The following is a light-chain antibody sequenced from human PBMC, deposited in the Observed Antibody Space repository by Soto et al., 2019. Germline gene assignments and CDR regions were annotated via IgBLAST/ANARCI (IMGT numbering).Light chain of an antibody. CDR3: QQYSNWPPGT. Sequence: EILLTQSPATLSVSPGERATLSCRASQSVSGDLAWYHHKPGQAPRLLIYDASTRALDTPARFAGSGSGTEFTLTISSLQSEDFAVYYCQQYSNWPPGTFGQGTKVDIK. CDR2: DAS. V-gene: IGKV3-15*01. J-gene: IGKJ1*01. CDR1: QSVSGD.